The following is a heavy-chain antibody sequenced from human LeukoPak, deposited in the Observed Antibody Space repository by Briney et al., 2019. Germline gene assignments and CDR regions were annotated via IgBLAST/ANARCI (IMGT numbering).Heavy chain of an antibody. D-gene: IGHD2-15*01. CDR2: INPNSGGT. CDR1: GYTFTGYY. J-gene: IGHJ4*02. CDR3: ARGDIVASLFKYCSGGSCSVFDY. Sequence: ASVKVSCKASGYTFTGYYMHWVRQAPGQGLEWMGWINPNSGGTNYAQKFQGRVTMTRDTSISTAYMELSRLRSDDTAVYYCARGDIVASLFKYCSGGSCSVFDYWGQGTLVTVSS. V-gene: IGHV1-2*02.